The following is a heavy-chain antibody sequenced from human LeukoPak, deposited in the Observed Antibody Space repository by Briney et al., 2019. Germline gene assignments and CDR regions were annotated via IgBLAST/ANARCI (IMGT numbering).Heavy chain of an antibody. CDR2: IQGNVRTT. V-gene: IGHV3-74*03. D-gene: IGHD2-8*01. J-gene: IGHJ4*02. Sequence: RRSLRLSCAAAAFTFSSYLIDWVRQLPRGVLVWGSRIQGNVRTTTYADSVKGRFTISRDTATNTLYLQMKSLRDEDTAVYYCARDNGETYPTAFDYWGQGTLVTVSS. CDR1: AFTFSSYL. CDR3: ARDNGETYPTAFDY.